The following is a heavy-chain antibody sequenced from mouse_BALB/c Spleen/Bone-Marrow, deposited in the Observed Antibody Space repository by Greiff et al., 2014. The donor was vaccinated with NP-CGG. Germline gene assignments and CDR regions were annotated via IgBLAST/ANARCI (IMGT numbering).Heavy chain of an antibody. Sequence: QVQLKESGPGLVAPSQSLSITCTVSGFSLTNYGIHWVRQPPGKGLEWLGVIWAGGSTNYNSALMSRLSIRKDNSKSQVFLKMNSLQGDDTAMYYCARARTVIERNTMDCWGQGTSVTVSS. V-gene: IGHV2-9*02. CDR1: GFSLTNYG. CDR3: ARARTVIERNTMDC. J-gene: IGHJ4*01. D-gene: IGHD3-3*01. CDR2: IWAGGST.